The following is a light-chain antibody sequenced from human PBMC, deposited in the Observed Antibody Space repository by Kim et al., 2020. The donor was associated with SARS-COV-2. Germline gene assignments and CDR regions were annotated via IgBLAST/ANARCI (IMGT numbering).Light chain of an antibody. CDR3: SSYAGSNNLV. CDR2: EVN. V-gene: IGLV2-8*01. CDR1: ISDVGGYNY. Sequence: GQSVTISCTGTISDVGGYNYVSWYQQHPGKAPKLMIYEVNKRPSGVPDRFSGSKSGNTASLTVSGLQAEDEADYYCSSYAGSNNLVFGGGTQLTVL. J-gene: IGLJ2*01.